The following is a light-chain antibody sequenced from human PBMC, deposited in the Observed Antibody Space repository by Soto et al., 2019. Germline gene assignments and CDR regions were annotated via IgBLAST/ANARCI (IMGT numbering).Light chain of an antibody. CDR2: DAS. V-gene: IGKV1-9*01. CDR1: QSISSY. J-gene: IGKJ3*01. Sequence: DIQMTQSPSSLSASVGDRVTITCRASQSISSYLNWYQQKPGKAPKLLIYDASSLESGVPSRFSGSRSGTEFTLTISSLQPEDFATYYCQQLNSYPLTFGPGTKVDIK. CDR3: QQLNSYPLT.